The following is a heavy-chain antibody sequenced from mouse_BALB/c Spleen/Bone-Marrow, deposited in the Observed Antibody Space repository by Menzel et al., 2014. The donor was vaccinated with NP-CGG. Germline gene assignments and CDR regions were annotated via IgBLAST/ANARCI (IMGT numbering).Heavy chain of an antibody. V-gene: IGHV5-9-4*01. Sequence: EVNVVESGGGLVKPGGSLKLSCAASGFTFSSYAMSWVRQSPEKRLEWVAEISSGGSYTYYPDTVTGRFTISRDNAKNTLYPEMSSLRSEDTAMYYCARDHYGYYTMDYWGQGTSVTVSS. CDR1: GFTFSSYA. D-gene: IGHD1-2*01. J-gene: IGHJ4*01. CDR2: ISSGGSYT. CDR3: ARDHYGYYTMDY.